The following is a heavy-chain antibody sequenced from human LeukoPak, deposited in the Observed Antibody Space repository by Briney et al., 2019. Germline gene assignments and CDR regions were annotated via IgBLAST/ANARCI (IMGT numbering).Heavy chain of an antibody. CDR2: IYYSGST. J-gene: IGHJ4*02. CDR1: GGSFSGYY. V-gene: IGHV4-59*08. D-gene: IGHD3-22*01. Sequence: PSETLSLTCAVYGGSFSGYYWSWIRQPPGKGLEWIGYIYYSGSTNYNPSLKSRVTISVDTSKNQFSLKLSSVTAADTAVYYCAAGSGYFPIDYWGQGTLVTVSS. CDR3: AAGSGYFPIDY.